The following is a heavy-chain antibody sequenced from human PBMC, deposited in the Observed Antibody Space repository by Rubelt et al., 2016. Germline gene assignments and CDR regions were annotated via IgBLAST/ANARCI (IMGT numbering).Heavy chain of an antibody. D-gene: IGHD4-11*01. CDR1: GGSFSGYY. J-gene: IGHJ4*02. Sequence: QVQLQQWGAGLLKPSETLSLTCAVYGGSFSGYYWSWIRQPPGKGLEWIGEINHSGSTNYNPSRKGRVTISVDTSSNQFSLKVSSVTAADTAVYYCARGIGTVTNLDYWGQGTLVTVSS. V-gene: IGHV4-34*01. CDR2: INHSGST. CDR3: ARGIGTVTNLDY.